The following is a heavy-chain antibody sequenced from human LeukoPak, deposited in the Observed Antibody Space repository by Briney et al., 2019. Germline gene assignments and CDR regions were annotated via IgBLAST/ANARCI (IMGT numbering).Heavy chain of an antibody. D-gene: IGHD4-17*01. V-gene: IGHV4-61*05. CDR3: ARLDYGDIGAFDI. Sequence: PSETLSLTCTVSGGSISSSSYYWGWIRQPPGKGLEWIGYIYYSGSTNYNPSLKSRVTISVDTSKNQFSLKLSSVTAADTAVYYCARLDYGDIGAFDIWGQGTMVTVSS. J-gene: IGHJ3*02. CDR2: IYYSGST. CDR1: GGSISSSSYY.